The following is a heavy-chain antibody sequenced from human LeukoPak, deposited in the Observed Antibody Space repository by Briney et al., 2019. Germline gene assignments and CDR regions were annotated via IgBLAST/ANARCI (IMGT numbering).Heavy chain of an antibody. CDR3: AKTPIGNQPGGDV. D-gene: IGHD1-14*01. CDR2: ISSSSDTI. Sequence: GSLRLSCAASGFTFGPYTMNWVRQAPGKGLEWVSYISSSSDTIYYADSVKGRFTISRDNSKNTLYLQMNSLRAEDTAVYYCAKTPIGNQPGGDVWGKGTTVTVSS. CDR1: GFTFGPYT. V-gene: IGHV3-48*01. J-gene: IGHJ6*04.